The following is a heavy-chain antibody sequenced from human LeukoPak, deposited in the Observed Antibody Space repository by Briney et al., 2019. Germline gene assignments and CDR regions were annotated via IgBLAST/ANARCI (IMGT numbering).Heavy chain of an antibody. D-gene: IGHD1-26*01. CDR1: GFTFNNYA. CDR2: ISESGDKT. J-gene: IGHJ4*02. Sequence: GGSLRLSXAASGFTFNNYAMNWVRQAPGKGLGWVSAISESGDKTHYADSVKGRFTISRDNSQNTLYLQMNSLRAEDTALYYCAKQWVDCWGQGTLVTVSS. V-gene: IGHV3-23*01. CDR3: AKQWVDC.